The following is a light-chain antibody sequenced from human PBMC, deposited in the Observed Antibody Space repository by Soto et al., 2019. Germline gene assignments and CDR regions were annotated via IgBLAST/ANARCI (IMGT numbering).Light chain of an antibody. CDR2: EVS. J-gene: IGLJ1*01. CDR3: SSYTSTTTRV. Sequence: QPWLGQQASVSGSPRQPNTICCTGNSSDAGGYNYVSCYQQPPGKGPKLMIYEVSNRHSGVSNRFSRSKSGNTATLTISGLQAEDEADYYCSSYTSTTTRVFGTGTKVTGL. CDR1: SSDAGGYNY. V-gene: IGLV2-14*03.